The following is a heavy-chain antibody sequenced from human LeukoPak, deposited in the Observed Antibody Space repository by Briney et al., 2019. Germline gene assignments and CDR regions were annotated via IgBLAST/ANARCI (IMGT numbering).Heavy chain of an antibody. J-gene: IGHJ4*02. Sequence: SDTLSLTCTVSGGSISSSYWSWIRQPPGKGLEWIGYIYYNGNTNYNPSLKSRVTISVDTSKSQSSLKLSSVTAADTAVYYCARGPLGDLDYWGQGTLVTVSS. V-gene: IGHV4-59*07. CDR3: ARGPLGDLDY. CDR1: GGSISSSY. D-gene: IGHD3-16*01. CDR2: IYYNGNT.